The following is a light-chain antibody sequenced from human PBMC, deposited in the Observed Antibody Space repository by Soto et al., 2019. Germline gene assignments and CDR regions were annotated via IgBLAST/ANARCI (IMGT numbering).Light chain of an antibody. V-gene: IGKV2-28*01. Sequence: DIVMTQSPLSLPVTPGEPASISCRSSQSLLHSNGYNYLDWYLQKPGQSPQLLIYLGSNRASGVPDRFSGSGSGTDFTLKISRVEAEDVGAYYCMQALQTLSVTFGQGTKVDIK. CDR3: MQALQTLSVT. CDR1: QSLLHSNGYNY. CDR2: LGS. J-gene: IGKJ2*01.